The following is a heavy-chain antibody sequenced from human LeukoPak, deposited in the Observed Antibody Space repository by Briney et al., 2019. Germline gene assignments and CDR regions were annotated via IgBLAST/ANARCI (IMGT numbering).Heavy chain of an antibody. CDR1: GGSFSGYY. J-gene: IGHJ5*02. D-gene: IGHD3-10*01. CDR2: INHSGST. V-gene: IGHV4-34*01. Sequence: PSETLSLTCAGYGGSFSGYYWSWIRQPPGKGLEWIGEINHSGSTNYNPSLKSRVTISVDTSKNQFSLKLSSVTAADTAVYYCARGRVTMVRGVIQAWFDPWGQGTLVTVSS. CDR3: ARGRVTMVRGVIQAWFDP.